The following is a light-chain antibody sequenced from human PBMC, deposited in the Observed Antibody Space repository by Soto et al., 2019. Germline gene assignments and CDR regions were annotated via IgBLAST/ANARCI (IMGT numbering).Light chain of an antibody. CDR2: DAS. J-gene: IGKJ4*01. CDR3: LLFNNDPLT. Sequence: ALQLTQSPSSLSASVGDRVTITCRASQGISSALAWYQQKPGKAPKLLIYDASRLESGVPSRFSGSGSGTDFTLTISSLQPEDFATYYCLLFNNDPLTFGGGTKVEMK. CDR1: QGISSA. V-gene: IGKV1D-13*01.